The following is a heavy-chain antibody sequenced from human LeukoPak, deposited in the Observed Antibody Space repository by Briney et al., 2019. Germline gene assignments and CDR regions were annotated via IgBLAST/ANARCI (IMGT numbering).Heavy chain of an antibody. CDR1: GYTFTSYY. Sequence: ASVKVSCKASGYTFTSYYMHWVRQAPGQGLEWMGIINPSGGSTSYARKLQGRVTMTRDTSTSTVYMELSSLRSEDTAVYYCARDGLTVDTAIEDAFDIWGQGTMVTVSS. D-gene: IGHD5-18*01. J-gene: IGHJ3*02. CDR2: INPSGGST. V-gene: IGHV1-46*01. CDR3: ARDGLTVDTAIEDAFDI.